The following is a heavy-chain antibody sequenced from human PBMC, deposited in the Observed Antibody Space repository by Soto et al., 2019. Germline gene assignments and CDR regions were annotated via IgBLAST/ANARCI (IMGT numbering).Heavy chain of an antibody. V-gene: IGHV1-69*13. CDR2: IIPIFGTA. CDR3: AREYNWNERYYGMDV. CDR1: GGTFSTYA. D-gene: IGHD1-20*01. J-gene: IGHJ6*02. Sequence: GASVKVSCKASGGTFSTYAISWVRQAPGQGLEWTGGIIPIFGTANYAQKFQGRVTITADESTSTAYMELCSLRSEDTAVFYCAREYNWNERYYGMDVWGQGTTVTVSS.